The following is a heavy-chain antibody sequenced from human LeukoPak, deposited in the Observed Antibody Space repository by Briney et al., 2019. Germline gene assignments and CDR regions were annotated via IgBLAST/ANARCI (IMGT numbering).Heavy chain of an antibody. D-gene: IGHD3-10*01. Sequence: ASVKVSCKASGYTFTSYAMNWVRQAPGQGLEWMGWINTNTGNPTYAQGFTGRFVFSLDTSVSTAYLQISSLKAEDTAVYYCAREKKYGSGSYYGPLGAFDIWGQGTMVTVSS. V-gene: IGHV7-4-1*02. CDR1: GYTFTSYA. J-gene: IGHJ3*02. CDR3: AREKKYGSGSYYGPLGAFDI. CDR2: INTNTGNP.